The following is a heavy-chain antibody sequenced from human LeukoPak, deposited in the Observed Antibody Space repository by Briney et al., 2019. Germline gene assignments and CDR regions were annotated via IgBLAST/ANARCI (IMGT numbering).Heavy chain of an antibody. CDR3: ARIGARRRYYYDSSGYSGSRAFDI. V-gene: IGHV4-34*01. Sequence: SETLSLTCAVYGGSFSGYYWSWIRQPPGKGLEWIGEINHSGSTNYNPSLKSRVTISVDTSKNQFSLKLSSVTAADTAVYYCARIGARRRYYYDSSGYSGSRAFDIWGQGTMVTVSS. D-gene: IGHD3-22*01. CDR2: INHSGST. J-gene: IGHJ3*02. CDR1: GGSFSGYY.